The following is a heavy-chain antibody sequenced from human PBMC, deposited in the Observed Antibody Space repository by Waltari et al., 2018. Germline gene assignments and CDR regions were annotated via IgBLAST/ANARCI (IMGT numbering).Heavy chain of an antibody. Sequence: QVQLQESGPGLVKPSETLSLTCTVSGGSISSYYWSWIRQPAGKGLEWIGRIYTSGSTNYNPSVKSRVTMSVDTSKNQFSLKLSSVTAADTAVYYCARDGYSYGRYYFDYWGQGTLVTVSS. CDR2: IYTSGST. V-gene: IGHV4-4*07. CDR3: ARDGYSYGRYYFDY. J-gene: IGHJ4*02. CDR1: GGSISSYY. D-gene: IGHD5-18*01.